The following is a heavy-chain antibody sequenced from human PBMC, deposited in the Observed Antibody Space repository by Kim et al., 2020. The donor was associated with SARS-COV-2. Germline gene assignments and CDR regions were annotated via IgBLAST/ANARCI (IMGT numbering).Heavy chain of an antibody. V-gene: IGHV3-7*01. CDR1: GFTFSSYW. D-gene: IGHD3-3*01. Sequence: GGSLRLSCAASGFTFSSYWMSWVRQAPGKGLEWVANIKQDGSEKYYVDSVKGRFTISRDNAKNSLYLQMNSLRAEDTAVYYCAVETPFGVVITAIDYWGQGTLVTVSS. CDR2: IKQDGSEK. CDR3: AVETPFGVVITAIDY. J-gene: IGHJ4*02.